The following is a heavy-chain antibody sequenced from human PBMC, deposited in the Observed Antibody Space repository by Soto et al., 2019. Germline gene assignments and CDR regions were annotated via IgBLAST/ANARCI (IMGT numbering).Heavy chain of an antibody. Sequence: GESLKISCQGSGSSFTSYWIGWVRQMPGKGLEWMGIIYPGDSDTRYSPSFQGQVTISVDKSISTAYLQWSSLKASDTAMYYCARRGIYSGYDEHWFDPWGQGTLVTVSS. D-gene: IGHD5-12*01. J-gene: IGHJ5*02. CDR2: IYPGDSDT. CDR3: ARRGIYSGYDEHWFDP. V-gene: IGHV5-51*01. CDR1: GSSFTSYW.